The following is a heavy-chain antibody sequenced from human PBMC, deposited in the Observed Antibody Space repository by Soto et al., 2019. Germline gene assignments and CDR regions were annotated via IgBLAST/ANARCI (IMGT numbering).Heavy chain of an antibody. V-gene: IGHV3-23*01. J-gene: IGHJ3*02. Sequence: EVQLLESGGGLVQPGESLRLSCAVSGFIFGNYMMTWVRQAPGKGLEWVSTIRDSGDSTYYADSVKGRFTISRDNFKNTLYVQMDSLGAEDSAVYYCAPHVYCSGGSCHYVAFDIRGQGAMVTVSS. CDR2: IRDSGDST. CDR1: GFIFGNYM. CDR3: APHVYCSGGSCHYVAFDI. D-gene: IGHD2-15*01.